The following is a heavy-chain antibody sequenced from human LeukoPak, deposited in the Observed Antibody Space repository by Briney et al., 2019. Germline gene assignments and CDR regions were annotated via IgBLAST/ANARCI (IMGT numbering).Heavy chain of an antibody. CDR1: GYTFTAYY. CDR3: ARFEGSAATRGD. V-gene: IGHV1-2*02. CDR2: IKANSGGT. J-gene: IGHJ4*02. Sequence: ASVKLSCKASGYTFTAYYVHWVRHPPGQGIEWKGLIKANSGGTIYAQIFRGRVTMTRDTSISTAYMELSRLTSDDTAVYHWARFEGSAATRGDWGQGTLVTVSS. D-gene: IGHD1-7*01.